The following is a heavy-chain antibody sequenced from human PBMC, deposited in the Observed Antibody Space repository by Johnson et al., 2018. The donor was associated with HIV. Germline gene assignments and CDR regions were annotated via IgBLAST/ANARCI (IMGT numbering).Heavy chain of an antibody. J-gene: IGHJ3*02. CDR3: ARDRSSGWYGRVDAFDI. V-gene: IGHV3-30-3*01. CDR2: ISYDGSNK. D-gene: IGHD6-19*01. Sequence: QVQLVESGGGVVQPGRSLRLSCAASGFTFSYYAMHWVRQAPGKGLEWVAVISYDGSNKYYADSVKGRFTISRDNSKNTPYLQMNSLRAEDTAVYYCARDRSSGWYGRVDAFDIWGQGTMVTVSS. CDR1: GFTFSYYA.